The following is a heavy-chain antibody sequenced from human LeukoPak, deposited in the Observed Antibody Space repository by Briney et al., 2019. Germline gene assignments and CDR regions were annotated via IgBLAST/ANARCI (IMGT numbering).Heavy chain of an antibody. J-gene: IGHJ4*02. D-gene: IGHD3-22*01. Sequence: SETLSLTCAVYGGSFSGYYWSWIRQPPGKGLEWIGEINHSGSTNYNPSLKSRVTISVDTSKNQFSLKLSSVTAADTAVYYCATANYYDSSGYPAYWGQGTLVTVSS. CDR2: INHSGST. CDR1: GGSFSGYY. CDR3: ATANYYDSSGYPAY. V-gene: IGHV4-34*01.